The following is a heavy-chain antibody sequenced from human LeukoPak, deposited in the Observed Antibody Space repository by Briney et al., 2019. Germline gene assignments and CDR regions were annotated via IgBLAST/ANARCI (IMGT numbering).Heavy chain of an antibody. CDR3: ARVTDSSGWPGQDY. D-gene: IGHD6-19*01. CDR2: MYHSGST. Sequence: SETLSLTCTVSGYSISSGYDWGWIRQPPGKGLEWIGSMYHSGSTNYNPSLKSRVTISVDTSKNQFSLKLSSVTAADTAVYYCARVTDSSGWPGQDYWGQGTLVTVSS. CDR1: GYSISSGYD. V-gene: IGHV4-38-2*02. J-gene: IGHJ4*02.